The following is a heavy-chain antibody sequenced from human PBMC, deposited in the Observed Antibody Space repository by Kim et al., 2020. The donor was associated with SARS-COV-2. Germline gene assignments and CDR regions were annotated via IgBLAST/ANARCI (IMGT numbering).Heavy chain of an antibody. V-gene: IGHV4-30-2*01. CDR2: IYHSGST. CDR3: ARVTITIFGVVITPGWFDP. J-gene: IGHJ5*02. D-gene: IGHD3-3*01. Sequence: SETLSLTCAVSGGSISSGGYSWSWIRQPPGKGLEWIGYIYHSGSTYYNPSLKSRVTISVDRSKNQFSLKLSSVTAADTAVYYCARVTITIFGVVITPGWFDPWGQGTLVTVSS. CDR1: GGSISSGGYS.